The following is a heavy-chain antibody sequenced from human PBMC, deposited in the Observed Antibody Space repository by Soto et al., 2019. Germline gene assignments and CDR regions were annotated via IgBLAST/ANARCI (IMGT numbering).Heavy chain of an antibody. D-gene: IGHD4-17*01. CDR1: GFTFSSYW. Sequence: PGGSLRLSCISSGFTFSSYWMSWVRQAPGKGLEWVANIKQDGSEKYYVDSVKGRFTISRDNAKNSLYLQMNSLRAEDTAVYYCARGVTTNYWGQGTLVTVSS. V-gene: IGHV3-7*03. CDR2: IKQDGSEK. J-gene: IGHJ4*02. CDR3: ARGVTTNY.